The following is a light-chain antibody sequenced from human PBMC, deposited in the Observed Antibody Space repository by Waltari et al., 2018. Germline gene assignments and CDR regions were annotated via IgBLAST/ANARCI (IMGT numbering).Light chain of an antibody. CDR3: SSPTTSITWV. V-gene: IGLV2-18*02. CDR1: SRDAGNYNR. CDR2: DVT. Sequence: QSALTQPPSVSGSPGQSVTISCTATSRDAGNYNRVSWYQQSPGTAPKRMIYDVTNRPSGVPDRFSGSKSGNTASLTISGLQAEDEADYYCSSPTTSITWVFGGGTKLTVL. J-gene: IGLJ3*02.